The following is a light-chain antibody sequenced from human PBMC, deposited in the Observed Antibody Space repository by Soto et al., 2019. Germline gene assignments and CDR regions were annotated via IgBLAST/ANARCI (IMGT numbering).Light chain of an antibody. Sequence: QLVLTQPPSVSRAPGQRVTISCTGSSSNIGAGYDVHWYQQLPGTAPKLLIYGNSNRPSGVPDRFSGSKSGTSASLAITGLQAEDEADYYCQSYDSSLSGVVFGGGTQLTVL. CDR3: QSYDSSLSGVV. J-gene: IGLJ2*01. CDR2: GNS. CDR1: SSNIGAGYD. V-gene: IGLV1-40*01.